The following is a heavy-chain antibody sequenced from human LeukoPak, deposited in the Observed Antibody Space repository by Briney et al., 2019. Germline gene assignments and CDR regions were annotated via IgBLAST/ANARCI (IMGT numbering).Heavy chain of an antibody. CDR1: GYTFAGYY. V-gene: IGHV1-2*06. CDR2: INPNSGGT. D-gene: IGHD3-10*01. J-gene: IGHJ6*03. CDR3: ARDGANKVRGVHYFYMDI. Sequence: GTSVKVSCKASGYTFAGYYIHWVRRAPGQGLEWVGRINPNSGGTNYAQKFQGRVTMTRDTSISTAYIELSSLRSDDTAVYYCARDGANKVRGVHYFYMDIWGKGTTVTVSS.